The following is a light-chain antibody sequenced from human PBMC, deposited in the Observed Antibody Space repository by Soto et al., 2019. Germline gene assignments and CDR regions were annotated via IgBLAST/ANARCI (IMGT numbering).Light chain of an antibody. V-gene: IGKV3-20*01. CDR3: QQYGRSPLVT. J-gene: IGKJ5*01. CDR2: GAS. CDR1: QSVSSSY. Sequence: EIVLTQSPGTLSLSPGERATLSCRASQSVSSSYLAWYQQKTGQAPRLLIYGASSRATGIPDRFSGSGSGTDFTLTISRLEPEDFAMYYCQQYGRSPLVTFGQGTRLEIK.